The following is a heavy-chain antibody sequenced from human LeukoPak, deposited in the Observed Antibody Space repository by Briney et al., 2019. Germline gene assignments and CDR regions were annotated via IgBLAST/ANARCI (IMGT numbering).Heavy chain of an antibody. CDR3: AREIEHSSSWLYYYYYYGMDV. CDR1: GYTFTSYG. J-gene: IGHJ6*02. D-gene: IGHD6-13*01. Sequence: GASVKVSCKASGYTFTSYGISWVRQAPGQGLEWMGWISAYNGNTNYAQKLQGRVTMTTDTSTSTAYMELRSLRSDDTAVYYCAREIEHSSSWLYYYYYYGMDVWGQGTTVTASS. CDR2: ISAYNGNT. V-gene: IGHV1-18*01.